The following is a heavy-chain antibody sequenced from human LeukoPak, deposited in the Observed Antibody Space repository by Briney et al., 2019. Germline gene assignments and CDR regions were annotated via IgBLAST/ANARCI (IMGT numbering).Heavy chain of an antibody. J-gene: IGHJ4*02. CDR3: ARSTRGRYFDWLLRAWYFDY. CDR1: GGSISSYY. CDR2: INHSGST. V-gene: IGHV4-34*01. Sequence: SETLSLTCTVSGGSISSYYWSWIRQPPGKGLEWIGEINHSGSTNYNPSRKSRVTISVDTSKNQFSLKLSSVTAADTAVYYCARSTRGRYFDWLLRAWYFDYWGQGTLVTVSS. D-gene: IGHD3-9*01.